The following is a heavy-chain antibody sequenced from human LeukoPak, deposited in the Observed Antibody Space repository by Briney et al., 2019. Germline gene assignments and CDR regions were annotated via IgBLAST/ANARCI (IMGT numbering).Heavy chain of an antibody. D-gene: IGHD4-17*01. V-gene: IGHV4-34*01. J-gene: IGHJ4*02. CDR2: INHSGST. CDR3: AGGYGDLDY. Sequence: ASETLSLTCAVYGVSFSGYYWSWIRQPPGKGLEWIGEINHSGSTNYNPSLKSRVTISVDTSKNQFSLKLSSVTAADTAVYYCAGGYGDLDYWGQGTLVTVSS. CDR1: GVSFSGYY.